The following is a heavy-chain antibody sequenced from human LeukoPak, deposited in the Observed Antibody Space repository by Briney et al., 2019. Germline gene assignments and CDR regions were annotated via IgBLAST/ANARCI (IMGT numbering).Heavy chain of an antibody. CDR1: GFTVSRNY. CDR3: ARVDSSGWFHFDN. CDR2: IYSGGST. D-gene: IGHD6-19*01. Sequence: GGSLRLSCAASGFTVSRNYMSWVRQAPGKGLEWVSVIYSGGSTYFADSVKGRFTISRDNSKNTLYLQMNSLRAEDTAVYYCARVDSSGWFHFDNWGQGTLVTVSS. V-gene: IGHV3-53*01. J-gene: IGHJ4*02.